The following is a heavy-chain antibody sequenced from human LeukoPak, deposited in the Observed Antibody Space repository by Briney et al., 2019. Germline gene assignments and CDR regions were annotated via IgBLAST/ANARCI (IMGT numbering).Heavy chain of an antibody. J-gene: IGHJ3*02. V-gene: IGHV3-66*01. CDR2: IYSGGST. Sequence: GGSLRLSCAASGFTVSSNYMSWVRQAPGKGLEWVSVIYSGGSTYYADSVEGRFTISRDNSKNTLYLQMNSLRAEDTAVYYCARDRGGYDFLGGAHAFDIWGQGTMVTVSS. CDR3: ARDRGGYDFLGGAHAFDI. D-gene: IGHD3-3*01. CDR1: GFTVSSNY.